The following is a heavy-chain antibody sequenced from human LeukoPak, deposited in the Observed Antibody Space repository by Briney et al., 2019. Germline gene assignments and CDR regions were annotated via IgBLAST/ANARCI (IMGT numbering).Heavy chain of an antibody. J-gene: IGHJ6*02. CDR2: ISSSGSTI. V-gene: IGHV3-48*03. Sequence: GGSLRLSCAASGFTFSSYEMNWVRQAPGKGLEWVSYISSSGSTIYHADSVKGRFTISRDNAKNSLYLQMNSLRAEDTAVYYCARARCSSTSCYRGYYGMDVWGQGTTVTVSS. D-gene: IGHD2-2*01. CDR3: ARARCSSTSCYRGYYGMDV. CDR1: GFTFSSYE.